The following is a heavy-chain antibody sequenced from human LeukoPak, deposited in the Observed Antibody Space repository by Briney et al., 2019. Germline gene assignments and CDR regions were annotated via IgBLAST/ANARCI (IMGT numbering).Heavy chain of an antibody. Sequence: ASVKVSCKASGYTFTSYGISWVRQAPGQGLEWMGWISAYNGNTNYAQKLQGRVTMTTDTSTSTAYMELRSLRSDDTAVYYCARTYCSSTSCYLAEYFQHWGQGTLVTVSS. CDR3: ARTYCSSTSCYLAEYFQH. D-gene: IGHD2-2*01. V-gene: IGHV1-18*01. CDR1: GYTFTSYG. CDR2: ISAYNGNT. J-gene: IGHJ1*01.